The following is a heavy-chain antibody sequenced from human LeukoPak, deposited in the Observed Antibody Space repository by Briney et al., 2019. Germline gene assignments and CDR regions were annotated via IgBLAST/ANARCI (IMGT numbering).Heavy chain of an antibody. D-gene: IGHD2-15*01. CDR3: ARYLGYCSGGSCSSFDY. CDR1: GGSISTYY. V-gene: IGHV4-59*01. Sequence: SETLSLTCTVSGGSISTYYWSWIRQPPGKGLEWIGYIYYSGSTNYNPSLKSRVTISGDTSKNQFSLKLSSVTAADTAVYYCARYLGYCSGGSCSSFDYWGQGTLVTVSS. CDR2: IYYSGST. J-gene: IGHJ4*02.